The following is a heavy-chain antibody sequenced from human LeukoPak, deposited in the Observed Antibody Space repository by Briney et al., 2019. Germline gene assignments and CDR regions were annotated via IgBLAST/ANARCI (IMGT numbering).Heavy chain of an antibody. V-gene: IGHV1-2*02. CDR1: RYSLTAYY. Sequence: ASVKVSRMGSRYSLTAYYLQWGREAPAQRGGWRGWISPNSCGANYAQEFQGRVTMTRDRSITTASMELRRLRSDDTALYYCLRDSYDSSTYYDCWGRGTLVTVSS. CDR2: ISPNSCGA. J-gene: IGHJ4*02. CDR3: LRDSYDSSTYYDC. D-gene: IGHD3-22*01.